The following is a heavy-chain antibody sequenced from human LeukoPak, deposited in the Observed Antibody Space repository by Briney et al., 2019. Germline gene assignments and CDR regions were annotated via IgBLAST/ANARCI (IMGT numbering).Heavy chain of an antibody. D-gene: IGHD2-15*01. J-gene: IGHJ4*02. CDR1: GFTFSDYY. CDR2: ISSSSSYT. CDR3: ARDRCSGGSCYSGFDY. Sequence: GGSLRLSCAASGFTFSDYYMSWIRQAPGKGLEWVSYISSSSSYTNYADSVKGRFTISRDNAKNSLYLQMNSLRAEDTAVYYCARDRCSGGSCYSGFDYWGQGTLVTVSS. V-gene: IGHV3-11*06.